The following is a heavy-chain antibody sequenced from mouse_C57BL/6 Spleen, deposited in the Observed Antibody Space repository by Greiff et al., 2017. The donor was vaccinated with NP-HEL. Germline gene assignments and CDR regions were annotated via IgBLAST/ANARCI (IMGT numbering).Heavy chain of an antibody. CDR1: GYTFTSYW. J-gene: IGHJ2*01. V-gene: IGHV1-59*01. CDR2: IDPSDSYT. D-gene: IGHD2-3*01. Sequence: QVQLQQPGAELVRPGTSVKLSCKASGYTFTSYWLHWVKQRPGQGLEWIGVIDPSDSYTNYNQKFKGTATLTVDTSSSTAYMQLSSLTSEDSAVYYSASPLDGSNCDYWGQGTTLTVSS. CDR3: ASPLDGSNCDY.